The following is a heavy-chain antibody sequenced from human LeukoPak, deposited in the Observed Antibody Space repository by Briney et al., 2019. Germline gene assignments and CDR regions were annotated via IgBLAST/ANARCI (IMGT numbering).Heavy chain of an antibody. CDR1: GFTFDDYA. V-gene: IGHV3-9*01. Sequence: PGRSLRLSCAASGFTFDDYAMHWVRQAPGKGLEWVSSISWNSDSIDYADSVKGRFTISRDNAKNSLYLQMNSLRAEDTAVYYCARDAAWNYPFDYWGQGTLVTVSS. CDR3: ARDAAWNYPFDY. D-gene: IGHD1-7*01. CDR2: ISWNSDSI. J-gene: IGHJ4*02.